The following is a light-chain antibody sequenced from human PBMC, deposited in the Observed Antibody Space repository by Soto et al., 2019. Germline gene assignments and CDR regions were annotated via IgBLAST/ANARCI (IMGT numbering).Light chain of an antibody. CDR1: QSINNV. V-gene: IGKV1-5*01. CDR2: DVS. Sequence: DVQMTQSPSTLSASVGDRVTITCRASQSINNVLAWYQQKPWKAPKFLIYDVSTLESVVPSRFSGSRSGTEFHLSISSLQPEDFATYYCQQYDSYPLTFRGGTSVEIK. J-gene: IGKJ4*01. CDR3: QQYDSYPLT.